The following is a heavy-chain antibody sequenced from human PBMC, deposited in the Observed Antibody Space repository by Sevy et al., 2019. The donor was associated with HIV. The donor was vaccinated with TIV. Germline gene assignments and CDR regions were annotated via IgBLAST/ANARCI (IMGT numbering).Heavy chain of an antibody. Sequence: SETLSLTCTVSGGSISSYYWSWIRQPPGKGLEWIGYIYYSGSTNYNPSLKSRVTFSVDTSKNQFSLKLRSVTAADTAVYYCARDQAESSSTGGLDSWGPGALVTVSS. V-gene: IGHV4-59*01. J-gene: IGHJ4*02. D-gene: IGHD6-6*01. CDR1: GGSISSYY. CDR2: IYYSGST. CDR3: ARDQAESSSTGGLDS.